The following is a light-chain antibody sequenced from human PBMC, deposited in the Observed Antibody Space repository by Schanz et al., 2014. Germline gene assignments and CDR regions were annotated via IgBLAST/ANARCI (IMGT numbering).Light chain of an antibody. V-gene: IGKV4-1*01. CDR1: QSVLYSSKNKTY. Sequence: DIVMTQSPDSLAVSLGERATINCKSSQSVLYSSKNKTYLAWYQQKPGQPPKLLIYWASTRESGVPDRFSGSGSGTDFTLTISSLQAEDVAVYYCQHYYSEGRTFGQGTKVELK. J-gene: IGKJ1*01. CDR2: WAS. CDR3: QHYYSEGRT.